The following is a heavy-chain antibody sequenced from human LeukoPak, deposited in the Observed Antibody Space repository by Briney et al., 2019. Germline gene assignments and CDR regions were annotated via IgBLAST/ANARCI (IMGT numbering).Heavy chain of an antibody. CDR1: GFTFSDYA. V-gene: IGHV3-21*01. CDR3: ARGPALYCTCSSCLDGVD. Sequence: PGGSLRLSCAASGFTFSDYAMNWVRQAPGKGLEWVSSISSGGSYISYADSVKGRFTVSRDNAKDSLFLQMRSLRDEDTAVYYCARGPALYCTCSSCLDGVDWGQGTLVSVSS. CDR2: ISSGGSYI. D-gene: IGHD2-8*01. J-gene: IGHJ4*02.